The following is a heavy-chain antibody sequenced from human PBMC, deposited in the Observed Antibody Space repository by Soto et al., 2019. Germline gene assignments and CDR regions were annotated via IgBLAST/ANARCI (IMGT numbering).Heavy chain of an antibody. CDR2: ISAYNGNT. CDR3: ATFYVKSYYYGMDV. CDR1: GYTFTSYG. D-gene: IGHD3-16*01. Sequence: QVQLVQSGAEVKKPGASVKVSCKASGYTFTSYGISWVRQAPGQGLEWMGWISAYNGNTNYAQKLQDRVTMSTDTSTTTAYMELRSLRSDDTAVDYCATFYVKSYYYGMDVWGQGTTVTVSS. J-gene: IGHJ6*02. V-gene: IGHV1-18*01.